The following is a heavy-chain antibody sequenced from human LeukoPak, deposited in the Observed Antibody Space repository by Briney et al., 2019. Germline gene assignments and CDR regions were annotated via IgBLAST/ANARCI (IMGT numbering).Heavy chain of an antibody. V-gene: IGHV1-18*01. Sequence: ASVKVSCKASGYSFTSYGISWVRQAPGQGLEWMGWISVYNANTNYAQKFQGRVTMTTDTSTSTAYMELRSLRSDDTAVYYCTRDLLLGVAFDYWGQGTLVTVS. CDR3: TRDLLLGVAFDY. D-gene: IGHD3-3*01. CDR1: GYSFTSYG. J-gene: IGHJ4*02. CDR2: ISVYNANT.